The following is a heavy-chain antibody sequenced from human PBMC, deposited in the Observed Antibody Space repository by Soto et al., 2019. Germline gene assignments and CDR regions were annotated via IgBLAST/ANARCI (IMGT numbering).Heavy chain of an antibody. Sequence: GGSLRLSCAASGFTFSGYGMHWVRQAPGKGLEWVAVISYDGSNKYYADSVKGRFTISRDNSKNTLYLQMNSLRAEDTAVYYCAKDQARITFGGVIAYYFDYWGQGTLVTVSS. CDR1: GFTFSGYG. CDR2: ISYDGSNK. CDR3: AKDQARITFGGVIAYYFDY. V-gene: IGHV3-30*18. D-gene: IGHD3-16*02. J-gene: IGHJ4*02.